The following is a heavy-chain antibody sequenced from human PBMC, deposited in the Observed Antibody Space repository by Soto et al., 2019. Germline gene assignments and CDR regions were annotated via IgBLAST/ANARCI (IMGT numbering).Heavy chain of an antibody. CDR3: ARHTLWRLFLCQRIPGTRFYGK. D-gene: IGHD6-25*01. CDR2: VNQSGTS. CDR1: DDSTRSRYW. J-gene: IGHJ6*01. V-gene: IGHV4-4*02. Sequence: SETLSLICGVFDDSTRSRYWWTWLRRPPGRGLEWIGEVNQSGTSNYNPSLKSRVSISIDNSKNHFSLTMTSVTAADTAAYYFARHTLWRLFLCQRIPGTRFYGK.